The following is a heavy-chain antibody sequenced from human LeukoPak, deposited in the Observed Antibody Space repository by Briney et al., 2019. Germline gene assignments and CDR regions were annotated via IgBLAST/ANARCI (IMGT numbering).Heavy chain of an antibody. D-gene: IGHD6-13*01. V-gene: IGHV3-21*01. CDR3: AREIAAAGRD. Sequence: PGGSLRLSCAASGFTFSSYTMNWVRQAPGKGLEWVSSISFSSSYIYYADSVKGRFTISRDNAKNSLYLQMNSLRAEDTAVYYCAREIAAAGRDWGQGTLVTVSS. CDR1: GFTFSSYT. CDR2: ISFSSSYI. J-gene: IGHJ4*02.